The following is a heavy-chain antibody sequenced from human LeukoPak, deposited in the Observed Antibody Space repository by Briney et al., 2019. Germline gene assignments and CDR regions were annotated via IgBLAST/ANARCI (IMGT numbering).Heavy chain of an antibody. D-gene: IGHD6-19*01. CDR2: FDPEDGEA. CDR1: GYSLTEVS. Sequence: ASVKVSCKVSGYSLTEVSTHWVRQAPGKGLEWMGGFDPEDGEAIYAQKVQGRLTMTEDTSIDTAFMELRSLKYEDTAVYYCVTDIRSGWRNYWGQGTLITVSS. V-gene: IGHV1-24*01. CDR3: VTDIRSGWRNY. J-gene: IGHJ4*02.